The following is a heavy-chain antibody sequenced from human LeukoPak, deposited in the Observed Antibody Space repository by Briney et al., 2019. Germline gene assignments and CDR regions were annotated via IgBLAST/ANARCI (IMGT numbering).Heavy chain of an antibody. CDR1: GFTFSDYY. CDR2: ISSSGSTI. D-gene: IGHD3-10*01. J-gene: IGHJ6*03. V-gene: IGHV3-11*01. Sequence: GGSLRLSCAASGFTFSDYYMSWIRQAPGKGREWVSYISSSGSTIYYADSVKGRFTISRDNAKNSLYLQMNSLRAEDTAVYYCARPYYGSGSYYYYYYMDVWGKGTTVTISS. CDR3: ARPYYGSGSYYYYYYMDV.